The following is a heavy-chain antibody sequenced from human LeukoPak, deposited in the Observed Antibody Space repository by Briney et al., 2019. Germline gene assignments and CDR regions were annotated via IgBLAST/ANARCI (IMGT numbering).Heavy chain of an antibody. CDR2: ISRSGTST. CDR3: AGGGTPRKYYYYGMDV. J-gene: IGHJ6*02. V-gene: IGHV3-23*01. CDR1: GFTFSSYA. D-gene: IGHD1-1*01. Sequence: GGSLRLSCAASGFTFSSYAMSWVRQAPGKGLEWVSAISRSGTSTYYADSVKGRFTISRDNSKNTLYLQMNSLRAEDTALYYCAGGGTPRKYYYYGMDVWGQGTTVTVSS.